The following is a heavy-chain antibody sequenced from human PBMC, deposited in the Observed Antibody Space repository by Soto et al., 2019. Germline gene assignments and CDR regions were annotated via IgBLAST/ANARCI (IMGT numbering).Heavy chain of an antibody. Sequence: GSLRLSCAASGFTFSSYSMNWVRQAPGKGLEWVSSISSSSSYIYYADSVKGRFTISRDNAKNSLYLQMNSLRAEDTAVYYCARDSSTIFGVAIPNYGMDVWGQGTTVTVSS. CDR2: ISSSSSYI. J-gene: IGHJ6*02. V-gene: IGHV3-21*01. D-gene: IGHD3-3*01. CDR1: GFTFSSYS. CDR3: ARDSSTIFGVAIPNYGMDV.